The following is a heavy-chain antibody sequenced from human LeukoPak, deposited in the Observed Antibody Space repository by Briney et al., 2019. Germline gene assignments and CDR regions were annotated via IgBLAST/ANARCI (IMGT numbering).Heavy chain of an antibody. D-gene: IGHD2/OR15-2a*01. CDR1: GFTFTSYA. CDR3: ARDEYKADAY. V-gene: IGHV3-23*01. J-gene: IGHJ4*02. Sequence: GGSLRLSCAASGFTFTSYALDWVRQAPREGLEWMSVISGDGESTHYADSVKGRCTISRDNSKNTLYLQMNSLRAEDTAVYYCARDEYKADAYWGQGTLVTVSS. CDR2: ISGDGEST.